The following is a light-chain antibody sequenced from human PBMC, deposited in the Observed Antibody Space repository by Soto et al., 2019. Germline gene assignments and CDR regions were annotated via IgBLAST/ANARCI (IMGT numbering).Light chain of an antibody. CDR2: DAS. CDR1: QSVRSH. Sequence: DTVLTQSPATLSLSPGQTATLSCRASQSVRSHLAWYQQRPGQPPRLLIYDASYRATGVPLRFSGSGSATEFTLTISSLESGDSAIYYCQQRSDWHTITFGHGTRLEIK. CDR3: QQRSDWHTIT. J-gene: IGKJ5*01. V-gene: IGKV3D-11*02.